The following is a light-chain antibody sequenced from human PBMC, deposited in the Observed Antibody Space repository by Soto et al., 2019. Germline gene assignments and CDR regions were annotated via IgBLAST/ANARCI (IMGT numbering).Light chain of an antibody. J-gene: IGKJ4*01. Sequence: IRMTQSPSSLSASTVDRVTITCRASQGISSYLAWYQQKPGKAPKLLIYAASTLQSGVPSRFSGSGSGTDFTLTISCLQSEDFATYYCQQYYSYPLTFGGGTKVDIK. CDR1: QGISSY. CDR3: QQYYSYPLT. V-gene: IGKV1-8*01. CDR2: AAS.